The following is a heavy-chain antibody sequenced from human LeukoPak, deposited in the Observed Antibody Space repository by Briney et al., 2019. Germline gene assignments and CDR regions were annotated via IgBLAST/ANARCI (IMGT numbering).Heavy chain of an antibody. CDR2: ISGSGGST. CDR1: GFTFSSYA. V-gene: IGHV3-23*01. D-gene: IGHD2-2*01. J-gene: IGHJ4*02. CDR3: AKAGNFRVKAYYCSSTSCLPFDY. Sequence: GGSLRLSCAASGFTFSSYAMSWVRQAPGKGLEWVSAISGSGGSTYYADSVKGRFTISRDNSKNTLYLQMNSLRAEDTAVYYCAKAGNFRVKAYYCSSTSCLPFDYWGQGTLVTVSS.